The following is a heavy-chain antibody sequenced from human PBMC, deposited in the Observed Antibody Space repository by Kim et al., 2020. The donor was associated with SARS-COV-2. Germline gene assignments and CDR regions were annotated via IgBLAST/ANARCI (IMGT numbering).Heavy chain of an antibody. CDR1: RFIFSKAY. J-gene: IGHJ4*02. Sequence: GGSLRLSCTASRFIFSKAYMTWVRQAPGKGLEWVGHIKSKTDGGTADYAAPVKGRFTISRDDSENTVYLQMNSLRTEDTAMYYCTTGTWIQLWLADYWGQGTLVTVSS. V-gene: IGHV3-15*01. CDR2: IKSKTDGGTA. CDR3: TTGTWIQLWLADY. D-gene: IGHD5-18*01.